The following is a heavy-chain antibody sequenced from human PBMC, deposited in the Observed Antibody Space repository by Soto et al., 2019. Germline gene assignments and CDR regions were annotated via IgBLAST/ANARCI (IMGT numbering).Heavy chain of an antibody. CDR2: INVGNGNT. CDR1: GYIFTRYN. D-gene: IGHD6-19*01. J-gene: IGHJ6*02. Sequence: ASVKVSCKTPGYIFTRYNIHWVRQAPGQRLEWMAWINVGNGNTRYSQKFQGRLTLTRAKPGNTAYLELNSLSSEDTAVYYCARAVIKAVVGHREVYYYYYYGMDVWGQGTTVTVSS. CDR3: ARAVIKAVVGHREVYYYYYYGMDV. V-gene: IGHV1-3*01.